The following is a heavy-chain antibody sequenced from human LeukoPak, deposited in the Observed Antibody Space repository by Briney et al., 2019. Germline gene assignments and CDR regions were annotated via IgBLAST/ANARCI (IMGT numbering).Heavy chain of an antibody. J-gene: IGHJ3*02. CDR2: ISSSSSYI. CDR1: GFTFSSYS. V-gene: IGHV3-21*01. CDR3: ARDLSLFSGSYSGAFDI. Sequence: GGSLRLSCAASGFTFSSYSMNWVRQAPGKGPEWVSSISSSSSYIYYADSVKGRFTIFRDNAKNSLYLQMNSLRAEDTAVYYCARDLSLFSGSYSGAFDIWGQGTMVTVSS. D-gene: IGHD1-26*01.